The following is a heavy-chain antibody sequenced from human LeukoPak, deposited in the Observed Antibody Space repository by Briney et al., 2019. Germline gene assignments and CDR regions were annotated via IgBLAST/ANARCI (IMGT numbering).Heavy chain of an antibody. D-gene: IGHD5-18*01. J-gene: IGHJ4*02. V-gene: IGHV4-30-2*01. CDR2: IYHSGST. CDR1: GGSISSGGYY. Sequence: SETLSLTCTVSGGSISSGGYYWSWIRQPPGKGLEWIGYIYHSGSTYYNPSLKSRVTISVDRSKNQFSLKLSSVTAADTAVYYCARDSPYVDTAMVTDYWGQGTLVTVSS. CDR3: ARDSPYVDTAMVTDY.